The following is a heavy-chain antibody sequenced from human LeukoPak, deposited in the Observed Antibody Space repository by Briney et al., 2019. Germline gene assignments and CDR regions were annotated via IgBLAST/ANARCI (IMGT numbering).Heavy chain of an antibody. CDR3: ARVRRAGWVEYYFDY. CDR2: IYYSGST. V-gene: IGHV4-59*01. Sequence: PSETLSLTCTVSGGSISSYYWSWIRQPPGKGLEWIGYIYYSGSTNHNPSLKSRVTISLDTSKNQFSLKLSSVTAADTAVYYCARVRRAGWVEYYFDYWGQGTLVTVSS. D-gene: IGHD3-3*01. J-gene: IGHJ4*02. CDR1: GGSISSYY.